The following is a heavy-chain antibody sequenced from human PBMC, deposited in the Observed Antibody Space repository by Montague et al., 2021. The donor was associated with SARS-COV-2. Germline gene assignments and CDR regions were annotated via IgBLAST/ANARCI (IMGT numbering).Heavy chain of an antibody. J-gene: IGHJ3*01. V-gene: IGHV6-1*01. Sequence: YAISGDSVSSTSASWSWIRQSPSRGLEWLGRTYYRSWWRSQYPGSLESRITISGDTSKNQFSLQLNSVTPEDTAVYYCASAFYGDHWAFDVWGQGTMVTVSS. D-gene: IGHD3-3*02. CDR3: ASAFYGDHWAFDV. CDR2: TYYRSWWRS. CDR1: GDSVSSTSAS.